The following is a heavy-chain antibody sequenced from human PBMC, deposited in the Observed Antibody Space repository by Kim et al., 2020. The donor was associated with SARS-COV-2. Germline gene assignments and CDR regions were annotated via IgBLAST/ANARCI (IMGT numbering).Heavy chain of an antibody. V-gene: IGHV5-51*01. Sequence: GESLKISCKGSGYSFTSYWIGWVRQMPGKGLEWMGIIYPGDSDTRYSPSFQGQVTISADKSISTAYLQWSSLKASDTAMYYCAREGGGGVYCSSTSCHWWFDPWGQGTLVTVSS. CDR3: AREGGGGVYCSSTSCHWWFDP. J-gene: IGHJ5*02. CDR2: IYPGDSDT. D-gene: IGHD2-2*01. CDR1: GYSFTSYW.